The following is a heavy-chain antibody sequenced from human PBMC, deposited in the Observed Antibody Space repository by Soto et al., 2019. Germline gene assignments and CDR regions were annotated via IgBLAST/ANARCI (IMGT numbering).Heavy chain of an antibody. J-gene: IGHJ4*02. D-gene: IGHD3-10*01. V-gene: IGHV3-48*03. Sequence: EVQLVESGGGLVQPGGSLRLSCAASGFTFSSYEMNWVRQAPGTGLEWVSYISSSGSTIYYADSVKGRFTISRDNAKNSLYLQMNSLRAEDTAVYYCARDTDGSGSFDYWGQGTLVTVSS. CDR2: ISSSGSTI. CDR1: GFTFSSYE. CDR3: ARDTDGSGSFDY.